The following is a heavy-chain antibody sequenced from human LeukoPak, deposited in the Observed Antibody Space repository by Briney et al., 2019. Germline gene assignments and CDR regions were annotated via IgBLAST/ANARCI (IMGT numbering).Heavy chain of an antibody. CDR2: INSDGSRA. CDR3: ARGYYSNWFDS. D-gene: IGHD3-22*01. J-gene: IGHJ5*01. Sequence: GGSLRLSCAASGFTFSSYWMHWVRQAPGKGLVWVSGINSDGSRATYADSVKGRFTISRENAKNTLYMQVNSLRAEDTAVYYCARGYYSNWFDSWGQGTLVTVSS. V-gene: IGHV3-74*01. CDR1: GFTFSSYW.